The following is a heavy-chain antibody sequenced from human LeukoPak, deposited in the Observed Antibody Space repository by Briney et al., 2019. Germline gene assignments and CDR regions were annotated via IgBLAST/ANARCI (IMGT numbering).Heavy chain of an antibody. CDR1: GFTFSSYA. CDR3: ARDLIAAAGTLNYYYYGMDV. CDR2: ISYDGSNK. Sequence: PGGSLRLSCAASGFTFSSYAMHWVRQAPGKGLEWVAVISYDGSNKYYADSVKGRFTISRDNSKNTLYLQMNSLRAEDTAVYYCARDLIAAAGTLNYYYYGMDVWGQGTTVTVSS. D-gene: IGHD6-13*01. J-gene: IGHJ6*02. V-gene: IGHV3-30-3*01.